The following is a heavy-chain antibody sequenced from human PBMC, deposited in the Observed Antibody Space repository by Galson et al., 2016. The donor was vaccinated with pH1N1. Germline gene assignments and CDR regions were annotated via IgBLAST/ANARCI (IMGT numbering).Heavy chain of an antibody. CDR3: ARGRGGYNLRERQYYYSYMDV. J-gene: IGHJ6*03. CDR2: INHSGST. V-gene: IGHV4-34*01. Sequence: ETLSLTCAVSGYSFSGYYWSWLRQPPGKGLEWIGEINHSGSTNYNPSLKSRVTKSVDTSENQFSLKLYSVTAADTAVYYCARGRGGYNLRERQYYYSYMDVWGKGTTVTVSS. CDR1: GYSFSGYY. D-gene: IGHD5-24*01.